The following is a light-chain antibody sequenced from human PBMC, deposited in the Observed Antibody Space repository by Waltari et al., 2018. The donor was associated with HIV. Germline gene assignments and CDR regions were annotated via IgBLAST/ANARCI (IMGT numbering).Light chain of an antibody. CDR3: QQYYTIEST. J-gene: IGKJ4*01. CDR2: WAS. V-gene: IGKV4-1*01. CDR1: RTVYFNSNNQHY. Sequence: DIVMTQSPDSLPVSLGERATMNCRSSRTVYFNSNNQHYLGWYQKKPGQSPKVLIYWASTRASGVPGRFSGSGSGTDFNLTISSLQADDVAVYYWQQYYTIESTFGGGTKVEIK.